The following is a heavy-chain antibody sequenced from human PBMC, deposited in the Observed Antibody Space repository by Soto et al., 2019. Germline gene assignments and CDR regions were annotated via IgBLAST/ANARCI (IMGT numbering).Heavy chain of an antibody. V-gene: IGHV4-4*02. D-gene: IGHD1-20*01. CDR1: GGSIYSSHW. CDR3: ARLVLSITRGAFDA. CDR2: ISHSGTS. Sequence: QVQLQESGPGLVKPSGTLSLTCAVSGGSIYSSHWWTWVRQSPGKGLEYIGEISHSGTSNSNPSLKSRVTLSVDRSKNHFSLTLTSVTAADTAVYYCARLVLSITRGAFDAWGQATPVIVSS. J-gene: IGHJ3*01.